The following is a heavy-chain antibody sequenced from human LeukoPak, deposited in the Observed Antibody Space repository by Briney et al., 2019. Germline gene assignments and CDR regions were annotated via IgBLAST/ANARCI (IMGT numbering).Heavy chain of an antibody. CDR2: ISSSSTYI. V-gene: IGHV3-21*01. D-gene: IGHD3-22*01. CDR3: VTDGADYYDSTGYLIYFDY. Sequence: GGSLRLSCAASGFTFSNYNMNWVRQAPGKGLEWVSCISSSSTYIYYADSVKGRFTISRDNAKNSLYLQMNSLRAEDTAVYYCVTDGADYYDSTGYLIYFDYWGQGTLVTVSS. CDR1: GFTFSNYN. J-gene: IGHJ4*02.